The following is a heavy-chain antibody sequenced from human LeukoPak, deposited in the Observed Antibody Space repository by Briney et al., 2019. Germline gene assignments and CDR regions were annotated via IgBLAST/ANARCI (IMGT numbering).Heavy chain of an antibody. D-gene: IGHD1-14*01. J-gene: IGHJ5*02. CDR2: INPSGDGT. V-gene: IGHV1-46*01. CDR1: GHTFTTYY. Sequence: ASVKVSCKASGHTFTTYYVHLVRQAPGQGLEWMGDINPSGDGTNYPQRFQGRVTLTRDTSTSTVYMELSSLRSEDTAIYYCAKETPNTGWFDPWGQGTLVTVSS. CDR3: AKETPNTGWFDP.